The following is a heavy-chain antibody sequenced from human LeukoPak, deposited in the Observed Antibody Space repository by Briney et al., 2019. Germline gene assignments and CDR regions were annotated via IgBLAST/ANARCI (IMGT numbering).Heavy chain of an antibody. D-gene: IGHD3-16*02. CDR3: ARGKFYVWGSYRYTDWFDP. Sequence: PSETLSLTCTVSGGSISSYYWSWIRQPPGKGLEWIGYIYYSGSTNYNPSLKSRVTISVDTSKNQFSLKLSSVTAADTAVYYCARGKFYVWGSYRYTDWFDPWGQGTLVTVSS. CDR1: GGSISSYY. J-gene: IGHJ5*02. V-gene: IGHV4-59*01. CDR2: IYYSGST.